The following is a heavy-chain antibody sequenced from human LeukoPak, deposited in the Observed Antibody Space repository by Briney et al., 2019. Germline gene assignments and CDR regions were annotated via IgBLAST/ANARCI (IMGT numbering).Heavy chain of an antibody. V-gene: IGHV1-8*01. CDR1: GYTFTSYD. CDR3: ARSYSSGWYARDAFDI. D-gene: IGHD6-19*01. J-gene: IGHJ3*02. Sequence: ASVKVSCKASGYTFTSYDINWVRQATGQGXEWMGWMNPNSGNTGYAQKFQGRVTMTRNTSISTAYMELSSLRSEDTAVYYCARSYSSGWYARDAFDIWGQGTMVTVS. CDR2: MNPNSGNT.